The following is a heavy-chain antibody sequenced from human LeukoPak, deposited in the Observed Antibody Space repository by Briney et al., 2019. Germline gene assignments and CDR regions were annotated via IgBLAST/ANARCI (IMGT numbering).Heavy chain of an antibody. D-gene: IGHD6-19*01. CDR3: AKKVAGRNPFDY. Sequence: GGSLRLSCAASGFTFSSYVMGWVRQTPGQGLEWVSVISGGGDSTNHADSVKGRFTISRDNSKNTVYLQMNSLRAEDTAVYYCAKKVAGRNPFDYWGQGTLVTVSS. CDR1: GFTFSSYV. V-gene: IGHV3-23*01. J-gene: IGHJ4*02. CDR2: ISGGGDST.